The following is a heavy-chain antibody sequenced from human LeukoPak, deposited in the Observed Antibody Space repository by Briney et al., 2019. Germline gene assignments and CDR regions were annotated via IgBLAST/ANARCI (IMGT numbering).Heavy chain of an antibody. V-gene: IGHV1-46*01. Sequence: ASVKVSCKASGYTFTSYYMHWVRQAPGQGLEWMGIINPSGGSTSYAQKFQGRVTMTRDTSTSTVYMELSSLRSEDTAVYYCARGGSLPRPVITIFGVVIPGDAFDIWGQGTMVTVSS. D-gene: IGHD3-3*01. J-gene: IGHJ3*02. CDR3: ARGGSLPRPVITIFGVVIPGDAFDI. CDR2: INPSGGST. CDR1: GYTFTSYY.